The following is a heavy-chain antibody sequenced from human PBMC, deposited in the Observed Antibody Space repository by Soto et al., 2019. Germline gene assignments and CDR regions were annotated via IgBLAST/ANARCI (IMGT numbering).Heavy chain of an antibody. Sequence: ASVKLSCEARGYTITSYCRSWLRQAPGQGLEWMGWISAYNGNTNYAQKLQGRVTMTTDTSTSTAYMELRSLRSDDTAVYYCARGLEYWFDPWGQGTLVTVSS. J-gene: IGHJ5*02. CDR1: GYTITSYC. CDR3: ARGLEYWFDP. V-gene: IGHV1-18*01. D-gene: IGHD6-6*01. CDR2: ISAYNGNT.